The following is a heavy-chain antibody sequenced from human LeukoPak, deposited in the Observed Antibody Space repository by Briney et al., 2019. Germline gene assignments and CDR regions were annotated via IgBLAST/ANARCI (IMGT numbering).Heavy chain of an antibody. CDR2: IYYSGST. Sequence: PSETLSLTCTVSGGSISSGGYYWSWIRQHPGKGLEWIGYIYYSGSTYYNPSLKSRVTISVDTSKNQFSLKLSSVTAADTAGYYCARGSLTYYDSSGYYYRAFDIWGQGTMVTVSS. D-gene: IGHD3-22*01. V-gene: IGHV4-31*03. J-gene: IGHJ3*02. CDR1: GGSISSGGYY. CDR3: ARGSLTYYDSSGYYYRAFDI.